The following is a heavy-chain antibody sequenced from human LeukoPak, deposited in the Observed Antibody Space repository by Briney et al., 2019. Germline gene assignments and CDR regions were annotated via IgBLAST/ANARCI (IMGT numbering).Heavy chain of an antibody. CDR1: GFTFSSYA. Sequence: HAGGSLRLSCAASGFTFSSYAMHWVRQAPGKGLEWVAVISYDGSNKYYADSVKGRFTISRDNAKNSLYLQMNSLRAEDTAVYYCARDHYDSSGWYDPGDWFDPWGQGTLVTVSS. CDR2: ISYDGSNK. V-gene: IGHV3-30-3*01. J-gene: IGHJ5*02. CDR3: ARDHYDSSGWYDPGDWFDP. D-gene: IGHD6-19*01.